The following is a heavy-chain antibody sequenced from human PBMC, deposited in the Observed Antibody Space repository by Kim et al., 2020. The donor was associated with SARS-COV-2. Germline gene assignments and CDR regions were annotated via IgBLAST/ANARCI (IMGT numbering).Heavy chain of an antibody. CDR3: ARGWGRPFDD. D-gene: IGHD7-27*01. Sequence: TTHYHPSLKSRVTISVDTSKNQFSLKLSSVTAADTAVYYCARGWGRPFDDWGQGTLVTVSS. J-gene: IGHJ4*02. V-gene: IGHV4-34*01. CDR2: TT.